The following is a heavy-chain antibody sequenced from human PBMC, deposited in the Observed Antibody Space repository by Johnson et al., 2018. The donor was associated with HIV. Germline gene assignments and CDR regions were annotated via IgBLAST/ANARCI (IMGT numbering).Heavy chain of an antibody. Sequence: QLVESGGGVVQPGRSLRLSCAASGFTVSSNYMSWVRQAPGKGLEWVSFIYSGGSTYYADSVKGRFTISRDNSKNTLYLQMNSLRAEDTAVYYCATGLVGATGAFDIWGQGTMVTVSS. J-gene: IGHJ3*02. V-gene: IGHV3-53*01. CDR3: ATGLVGATGAFDI. D-gene: IGHD1-26*01. CDR2: IYSGGST. CDR1: GFTVSSNY.